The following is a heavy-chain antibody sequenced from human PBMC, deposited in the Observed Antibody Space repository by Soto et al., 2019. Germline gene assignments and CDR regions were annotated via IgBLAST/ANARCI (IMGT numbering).Heavy chain of an antibody. CDR3: ASQSVNYDFWSQGITMVRGVIGY. Sequence: SETLSLTCAVYGGSFSGYYWSWIRQPPGKGLEWIGEINHSGSTNYNPSLKSRVTISVDTSKNQFSLKLSSVTAADTAVYYCASQSVNYDFWSQGITMVRGVIGYWGQGTLVTVSS. D-gene: IGHD3-10*01. CDR1: GGSFSGYY. J-gene: IGHJ4*02. V-gene: IGHV4-34*01. CDR2: INHSGST.